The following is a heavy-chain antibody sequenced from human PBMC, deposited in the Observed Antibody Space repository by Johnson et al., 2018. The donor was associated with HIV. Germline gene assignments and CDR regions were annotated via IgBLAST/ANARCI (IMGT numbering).Heavy chain of an antibody. CDR1: GFTFDDYA. Sequence: LVESGGGLVQPGRSLRLSCAASGFTFDDYAMHWVLQAPGKGLEWVAFISYSGSDTYYVDSVKGRFTVSRDNAKNSLFLQMNSLRAEYTSLYYCARHKAVADAFDIWGQGTVVTVSS. V-gene: IGHV3-9*01. CDR3: ARHKAVADAFDI. J-gene: IGHJ3*02. D-gene: IGHD6-19*01. CDR2: ISYSGSDT.